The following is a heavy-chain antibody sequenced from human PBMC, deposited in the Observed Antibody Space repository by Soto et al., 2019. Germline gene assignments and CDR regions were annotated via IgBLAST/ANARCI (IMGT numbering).Heavy chain of an antibody. Sequence: GGSLRLSCAASGFTFSSYGMHWVRQAPGKGLEWVAVISYDGSNKYYADSVKGRFTISRDNSKNTLYLQMNSLRAEDTAVYYCAKDEPGMDVWGKGTTVTVSS. J-gene: IGHJ6*04. CDR1: GFTFSSYG. V-gene: IGHV3-30*18. CDR3: AKDEPGMDV. CDR2: ISYDGSNK.